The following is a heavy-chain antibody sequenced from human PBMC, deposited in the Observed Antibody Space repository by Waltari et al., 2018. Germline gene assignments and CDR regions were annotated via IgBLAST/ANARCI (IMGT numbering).Heavy chain of an antibody. CDR3: ARPPAGYCSSTSCYPAI. J-gene: IGHJ4*02. Sequence: SGAEVKKPGESLKISCKGSGYSFTSYWIGWVRQMPGKGLEWMGIIYPGDSDTRYSPSFQGQVTISADKSISTAYLQWSSLKASDTAMYYCARPPAGYCSSTSCYPAIWGQGTLVTVSS. D-gene: IGHD2-2*01. CDR2: IYPGDSDT. V-gene: IGHV5-51*01. CDR1: GYSFTSYW.